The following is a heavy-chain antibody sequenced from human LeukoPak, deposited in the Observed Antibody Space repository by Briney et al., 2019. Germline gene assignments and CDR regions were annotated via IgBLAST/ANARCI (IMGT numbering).Heavy chain of an antibody. J-gene: IGHJ4*02. V-gene: IGHV3-48*03. CDR3: ARTLVGATN. CDR1: GVTFSSNE. Sequence: GGSLRLSCAASGVTFSSNEMNWVRQAPGKGPEWVSYISSSGSSIYYADSVKGRFTISRDNAKNSLYLQMNSLRAEDTAVYYCARTLVGATNWGQGTLVTVPS. CDR2: ISSSGSSI. D-gene: IGHD1-26*01.